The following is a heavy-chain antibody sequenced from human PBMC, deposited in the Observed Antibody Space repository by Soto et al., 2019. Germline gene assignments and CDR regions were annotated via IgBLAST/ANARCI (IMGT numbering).Heavy chain of an antibody. V-gene: IGHV3-9*01. CDR1: GFTFDDYA. CDR2: ISWNSGSI. D-gene: IGHD3-16*01. J-gene: IGHJ3*02. CDR3: AKEGIGGLHLGSDAFDI. Sequence: EVQLVESGGGLVQPGRSLRLSCAASGFTFDDYAMHWVRQAPGKGLEWVSGISWNSGSIGYADSVKGRFTISRDNAKNSLYLQMNSLRAEDTALYYCAKEGIGGLHLGSDAFDIWGQGTMVTVSS.